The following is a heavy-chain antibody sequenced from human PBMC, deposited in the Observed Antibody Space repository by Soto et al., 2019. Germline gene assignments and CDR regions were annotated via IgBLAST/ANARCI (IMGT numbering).Heavy chain of an antibody. V-gene: IGHV3-53*01. Sequence: GCFLRLSCAASGLTVSSYYMSWVRQAPGKGLEWVSVIYSGGSTYYTDSVKGRFTISRDNTKNTLYLQMNSLRAEETAVYYCAKSGGSGWFADAFDIWGQGTMVTVSS. CDR2: IYSGGST. CDR3: AKSGGSGWFADAFDI. D-gene: IGHD6-19*01. CDR1: GLTVSSYY. J-gene: IGHJ3*02.